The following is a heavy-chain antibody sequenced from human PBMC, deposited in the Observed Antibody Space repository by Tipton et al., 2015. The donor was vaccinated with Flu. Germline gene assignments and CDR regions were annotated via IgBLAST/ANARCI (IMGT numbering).Heavy chain of an antibody. CDR2: IYYSGST. D-gene: IGHD3-16*02. Sequence: TLSLTCTVSGGSISSYYWSWIRQPPGKGLEWIGYIYYSGSTNYNPSLKSRVTISVDTSKNQFSLKLSSVTAADTAVYYCARHPGRGYDYLWGSYRYTANDAFDIWGQGTMVTVSS. J-gene: IGHJ3*02. CDR3: ARHPGRGYDYLWGSYRYTANDAFDI. CDR1: GGSISSYY. V-gene: IGHV4-59*08.